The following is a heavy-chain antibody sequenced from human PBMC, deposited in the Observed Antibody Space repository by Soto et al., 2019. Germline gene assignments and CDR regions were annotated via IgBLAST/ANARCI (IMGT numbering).Heavy chain of an antibody. J-gene: IGHJ5*02. V-gene: IGHV4-59*01. CDR1: GGSISSYY. Sequence: SETLSLTCTVSGGSISSYYWSWIRQPPGKGLEWIGYIYYSGSTNYNPSLKSRVTISVDTSKNQFSLKLSSVTAADTAVYYCARALMYSSGFDPWGQGTLVTVSS. CDR2: IYYSGST. D-gene: IGHD6-19*01. CDR3: ARALMYSSGFDP.